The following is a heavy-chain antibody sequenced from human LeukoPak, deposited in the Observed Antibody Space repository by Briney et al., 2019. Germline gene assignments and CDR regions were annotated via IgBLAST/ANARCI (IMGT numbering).Heavy chain of an antibody. V-gene: IGHV3-73*01. CDR1: GFTFSGSA. D-gene: IGHD3-16*02. CDR2: IRSKANSYAT. CDR3: ARYWGNYRPCYFDY. J-gene: IGHJ4*02. Sequence: GGSLKFSCAASGFTFSGSAMHWVRQASGKGPEWVGRIRSKANSYATAYAASVKGRFTISRDDSKNTAYLQMNSLRTEDTAVYYCARYWGNYRPCYFDYWGQGILVTVSS.